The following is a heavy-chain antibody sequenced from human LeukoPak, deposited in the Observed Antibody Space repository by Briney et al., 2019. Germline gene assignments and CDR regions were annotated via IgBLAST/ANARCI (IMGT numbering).Heavy chain of an antibody. D-gene: IGHD1-7*01. Sequence: SETLSLTCTVSGGSISSYYWNWIRQPPGKGLEWIGYIYYSGSTNYNPSLKSRVTISVDASKNQFSLKLSSVTAADTAVYYCARAGQLELKTWFDPWGQGTLVTVSS. J-gene: IGHJ5*02. CDR3: ARAGQLELKTWFDP. V-gene: IGHV4-59*01. CDR1: GGSISSYY. CDR2: IYYSGST.